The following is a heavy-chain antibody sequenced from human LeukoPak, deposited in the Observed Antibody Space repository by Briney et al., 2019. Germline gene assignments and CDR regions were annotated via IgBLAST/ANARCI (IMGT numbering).Heavy chain of an antibody. CDR2: ISAYNGNR. CDR3: TTTGHYGDSTKFDY. Sequence: AGVKVSCKASGSTFTSYGISWGRQAPGQGLEWVGGISAYNGNRNYAQKLPGRVTITTYTATITANMELWSLRSGDTAVHLCTTTGHYGDSTKFDYWGQGTLVTVSS. J-gene: IGHJ4*02. V-gene: IGHV1-18*01. CDR1: GSTFTSYG. D-gene: IGHD4-17*01.